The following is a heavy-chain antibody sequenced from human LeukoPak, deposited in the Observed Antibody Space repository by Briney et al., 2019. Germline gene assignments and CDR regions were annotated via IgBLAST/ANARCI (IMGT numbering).Heavy chain of an antibody. CDR2: ISTSGTTR. CDR1: GFTFSSYE. J-gene: IGHJ4*02. CDR3: ARESEQWLAFDN. Sequence: PGGSLRLSCAASGFTFSSYEMHWVRQAPGKGLEWVSYISTSGTTRYNADSVKGRFTISRDNAKNSLYLQINSLRAEDTALYYCARESEQWLAFDNWGQGTLVTVST. D-gene: IGHD6-19*01. V-gene: IGHV3-48*03.